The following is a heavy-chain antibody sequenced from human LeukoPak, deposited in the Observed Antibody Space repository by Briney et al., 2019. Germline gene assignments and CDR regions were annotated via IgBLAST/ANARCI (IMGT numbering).Heavy chain of an antibody. V-gene: IGHV1-2*02. J-gene: IGHJ6*02. D-gene: IGHD6-19*01. CDR1: GYTFTAYY. CDR2: INPNSGAT. CDR3: SGAVAALSLYGMDV. Sequence: ASVKVSCKASGYTFTAYYKQWVRQAPGQGLEWMGWINPNSGATIYSQKFQGRVTMTRDTSSSTAYMELSRLRSDDTAVYYCSGAVAALSLYGMDVWGQGTTVTVSS.